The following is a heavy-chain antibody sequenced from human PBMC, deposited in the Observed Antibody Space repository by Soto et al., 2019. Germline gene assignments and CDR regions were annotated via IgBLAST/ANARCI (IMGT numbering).Heavy chain of an antibody. V-gene: IGHV3-23*01. J-gene: IGHJ5*02. CDR3: AKVITPLNTGTTA. Sequence: GGSLRLSCAASGFTFSSYAMSWVRQAPGKGLEWVSAISGSGGSTHYADSVKGRFTISRDNSKNTLYLQMNSLRAEDTAVYYCAKVITPLNTGTTAWGQETLVTVSS. D-gene: IGHD4-17*01. CDR1: GFTFSSYA. CDR2: ISGSGGST.